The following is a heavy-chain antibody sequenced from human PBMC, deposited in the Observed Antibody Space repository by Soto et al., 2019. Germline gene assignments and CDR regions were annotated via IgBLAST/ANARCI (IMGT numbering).Heavy chain of an antibody. CDR1: GGSISSGGYS. CDR2: IYHSGTT. J-gene: IGHJ5*02. Sequence: SETLSLTCAVSGGSISSGGYSWSWIRQPPGKGLEWIGYIYHSGTTYYNPSLKSRVTISVDTSKNQFSLKLTSVTAADTAVYFCARVIRNQLLGWFHPWGQGTLVTVSS. D-gene: IGHD2-2*01. CDR3: ARVIRNQLLGWFHP. V-gene: IGHV4-30-2*05.